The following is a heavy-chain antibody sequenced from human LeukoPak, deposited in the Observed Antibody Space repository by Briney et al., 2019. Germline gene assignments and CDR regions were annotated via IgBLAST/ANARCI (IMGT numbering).Heavy chain of an antibody. Sequence: ASVKVSCKASGYTFTGYYMHWVRQAPGQGLEWMGWINPSSGGTNYAQKFQGRVTMTRDTSISTAYMELSRLRSDDTAVYYCARCRRGSSSKEFDYWGQGTLVTVSS. CDR3: ARCRRGSSSKEFDY. CDR2: INPSSGGT. CDR1: GYTFTGYY. J-gene: IGHJ4*02. D-gene: IGHD6-6*01. V-gene: IGHV1-2*02.